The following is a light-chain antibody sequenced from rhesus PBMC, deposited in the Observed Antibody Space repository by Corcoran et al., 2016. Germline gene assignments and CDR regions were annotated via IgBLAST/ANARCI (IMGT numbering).Light chain of an antibody. V-gene: IGKV1S8*01. J-gene: IGKJ3*01. Sequence: DIQMTQSPSALSASVGDRVTISCRASQNIYSNLAWYQQKPGKAPKLLIYAASSLQTGIPSRFSGSGSGPDFTLTISSLQPEDSAAYYCQHYYDTPFTFGPGTKLDIK. CDR1: QNIYSN. CDR2: AAS. CDR3: QHYYDTPFT.